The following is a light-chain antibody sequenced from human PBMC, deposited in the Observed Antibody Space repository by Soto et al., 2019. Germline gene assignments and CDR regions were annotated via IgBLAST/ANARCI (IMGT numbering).Light chain of an antibody. Sequence: VLTQSPGTLSLSPGERATLSCRASQSVSSSYLGWYQQKPGQAPRLLMYGASSRATGIPERFSGSGSGTDFTLTISRLEPEDFAVYYCQQYGSSPRTFGQGTKVDI. CDR3: QQYGSSPRT. J-gene: IGKJ1*01. CDR2: GAS. V-gene: IGKV3-20*01. CDR1: QSVSSSY.